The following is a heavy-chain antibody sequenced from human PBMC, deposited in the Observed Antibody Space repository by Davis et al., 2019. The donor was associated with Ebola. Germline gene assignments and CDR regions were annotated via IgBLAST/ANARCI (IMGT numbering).Heavy chain of an antibody. V-gene: IGHV1-2*06. J-gene: IGHJ4*02. CDR2: INPNSGGT. CDR1: GYTLTAYY. CDR3: ARAQFPTTSDH. D-gene: IGHD1-1*01. Sequence: ASVKVSCKASGYTLTAYYLHWVRQAPGQGLEWMGRINPNSGGTNYAQKFQGRVTMTRDTSISTAYMELSRLRSDDTAVYYCARAQFPTTSDHWGQGTLVTVSS.